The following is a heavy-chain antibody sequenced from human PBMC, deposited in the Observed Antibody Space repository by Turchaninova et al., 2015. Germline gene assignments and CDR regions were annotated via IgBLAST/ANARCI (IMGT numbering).Heavy chain of an antibody. CDR1: GGSLSGYF. CDR2: INHSGMT. J-gene: IGHJ5*02. Sequence: QVQLQQWGAGRLKPSETLSLTCAVYGGSLSGYFWSWSRQPPGKGLEWSGEINHSGMTNYNPSLKSRATLSVDTSKNQISLKLISLTAADTAVYYCARGNDYVWGTIPWGQGTLVTVSS. CDR3: ARGNDYVWGTIP. D-gene: IGHD3-16*01. V-gene: IGHV4-34*01.